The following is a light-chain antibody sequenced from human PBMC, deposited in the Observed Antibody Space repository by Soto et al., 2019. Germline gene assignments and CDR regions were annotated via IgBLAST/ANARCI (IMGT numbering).Light chain of an antibody. J-gene: IGKJ1*01. Sequence: EIVLTQSPGTLSLSPGERATLSCRASQSVSSSFLAWYQQKVGQAPRLLIYGASSRATGIPDRFSGSGPGTDFTLTISRLEPDDFATYYCQQYNSYSGTFGQGTKVDI. CDR1: QSVSSSF. CDR3: QQYNSYSGT. CDR2: GAS. V-gene: IGKV3-20*01.